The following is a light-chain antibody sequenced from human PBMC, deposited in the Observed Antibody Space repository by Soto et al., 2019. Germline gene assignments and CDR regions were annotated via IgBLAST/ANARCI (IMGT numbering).Light chain of an antibody. CDR2: EVS. V-gene: IGLV2-14*01. Sequence: QSALTQPASVSGSPGQSITISCTGTSSDVGGYNYVSWYQQHPGKAPKLMIYEVSNRLSGVSNRFSGPKSGNTASLTISGLQAEDGADYYFSSYTSSSTRVFGGGPKLTVL. J-gene: IGLJ3*02. CDR1: SSDVGGYNY. CDR3: SSYTSSSTRV.